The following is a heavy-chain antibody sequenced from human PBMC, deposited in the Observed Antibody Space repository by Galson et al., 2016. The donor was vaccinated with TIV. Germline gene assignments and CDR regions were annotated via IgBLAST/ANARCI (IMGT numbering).Heavy chain of an antibody. CDR2: IEPDGSGG. V-gene: IGHV3-7*01. CDR3: VNEVWWRFEV. J-gene: IGHJ5*02. D-gene: IGHD2-8*02. Sequence: GTTFSRHHLRWVRQAPGTGPEWVAKIEPDGSGGYYVASVRGRFSVSRDNTKDSMSLQMNSLEADDTALYYCVNEVWWRFEVWGQGTLVTVSS. CDR1: GTTFSRHH.